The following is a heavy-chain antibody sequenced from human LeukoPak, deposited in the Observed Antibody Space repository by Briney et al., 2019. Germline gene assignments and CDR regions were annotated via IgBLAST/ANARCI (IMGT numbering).Heavy chain of an antibody. CDR1: GGTFTSYA. J-gene: IGHJ6*02. D-gene: IGHD3-22*01. V-gene: IGHV1-69*04. CDR3: ATYNVDNYDTSDGMDV. CDR2: IIPLIGVT. Sequence: KVSFKASGGTFTSYAFSWVRRAPGQGLEWMGRIIPLIGVTDSAQKFRDRVTITADKSTSTAYMELTSLRSEDTAVYYCATYNVDNYDTSDGMDVWGQGTSVTVSS.